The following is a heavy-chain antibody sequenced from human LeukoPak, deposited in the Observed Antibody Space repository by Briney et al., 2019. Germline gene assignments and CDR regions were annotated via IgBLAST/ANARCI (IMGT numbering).Heavy chain of an antibody. CDR1: GGSISSASYF. J-gene: IGHJ3*01. Sequence: SETLSLTCTVSGGSISSASYFWGWSRQPPGTGLEWIGTLYYSGSTYYSASLKSRVTMSGDTSRNQFSLRLSSVNAADTAVYYCAKAGVRYSDSSALYAFDLWGPGTMVTVSS. CDR2: LYYSGST. D-gene: IGHD3-22*01. CDR3: AKAGVRYSDSSALYAFDL. V-gene: IGHV4-39*01.